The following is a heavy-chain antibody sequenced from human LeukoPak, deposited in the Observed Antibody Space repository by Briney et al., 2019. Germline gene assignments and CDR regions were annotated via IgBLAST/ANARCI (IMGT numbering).Heavy chain of an antibody. D-gene: IGHD4-11*01. V-gene: IGHV4-30-2*01. CDR3: AGSGVTTGHYFDY. CDR2: IYHTGST. Sequence: PSETLSLTCTVSGGSINSGDYYWSWIRQPPGKGLEWIGYIYHTGSTDHNPSLKSRVTISLDRSKNQFSLKLSSVTAADTAVYYCAGSGVTTGHYFDYWGQGTLVTVSS. CDR1: GGSINSGDYY. J-gene: IGHJ4*02.